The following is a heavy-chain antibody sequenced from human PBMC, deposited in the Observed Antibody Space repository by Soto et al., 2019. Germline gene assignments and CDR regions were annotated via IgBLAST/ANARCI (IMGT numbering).Heavy chain of an antibody. V-gene: IGHV3-23*01. Sequence: PGGSLRLSCAASGFTFSSYAMSWVRQAPGKGLEWVSAISGSGGSTYYADSVKGRFMISRDNAKNSLYLQMNSLRVEDTAVYYCARDCCASGSHDFWGQGNLVTVSS. CDR2: ISGSGGST. J-gene: IGHJ4*02. CDR3: ARDCCASGSHDF. CDR1: GFTFSSYA. D-gene: IGHD3-10*01.